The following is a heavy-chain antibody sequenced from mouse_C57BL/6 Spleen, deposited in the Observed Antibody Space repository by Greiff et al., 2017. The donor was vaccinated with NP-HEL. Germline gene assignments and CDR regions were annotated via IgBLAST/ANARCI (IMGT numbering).Heavy chain of an antibody. CDR1: GFTFSSYA. D-gene: IGHD4-1*01. V-gene: IGHV5-4*03. J-gene: IGHJ2*01. CDR3: ARGPANWGYFDY. Sequence: DVKLVESGGGLVKPGGSLKLSCAASGFTFSSYAMSWVRQTPEKRLEWVATISDGGSYTYYPDNVKGRFTISRDNAKNNLYLQMSHLKSEDTAMYYCARGPANWGYFDYWGQGTTLTVSS. CDR2: ISDGGSYT.